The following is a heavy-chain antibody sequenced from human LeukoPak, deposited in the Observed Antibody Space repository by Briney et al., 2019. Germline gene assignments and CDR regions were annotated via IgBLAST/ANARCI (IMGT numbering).Heavy chain of an antibody. V-gene: IGHV4-30-2*01. Sequence: SETLSLTCTVSGGSISSGGYYWSWIRQPPGKGLEWIGYIYHSGSTYYNPSLKSRVTISVDRSKNQFSLKLSSVTAADTAVYYCAREKPQGGFDYWGQGTLVTVSS. D-gene: IGHD3-16*01. J-gene: IGHJ4*02. CDR3: AREKPQGGFDY. CDR2: IYHSGST. CDR1: GGSISSGGYY.